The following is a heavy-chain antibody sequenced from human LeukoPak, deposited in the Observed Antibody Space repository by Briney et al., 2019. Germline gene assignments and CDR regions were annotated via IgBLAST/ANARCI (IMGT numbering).Heavy chain of an antibody. CDR3: ARGIAARPGLLYYFDY. D-gene: IGHD6-6*01. CDR2: ISGSGGST. J-gene: IGHJ4*02. CDR1: GFTFSSYG. V-gene: IGHV3-23*01. Sequence: GGSLRLSCAASGFTFSSYGMSWVRQAPGKGLEWVSAISGSGGSTYYADSVKGRFTISRDNSKNTLYLQMNSLRAEDTAVYYCARGIAARPGLLYYFDYWGQGTLVTVSS.